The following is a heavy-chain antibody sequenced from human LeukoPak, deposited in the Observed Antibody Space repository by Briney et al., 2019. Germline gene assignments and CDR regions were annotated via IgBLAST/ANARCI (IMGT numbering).Heavy chain of an antibody. Sequence: GGSLRLSCAAPGFTFSSYAMSWVRQAPGKGLEWVSAISGSGGSTYYADSVKGRFTISRDNSKNTLYLQMNSLRAEDTAVYYCAKTIAVAGTSGWFDPWGQGTLVTVSS. J-gene: IGHJ5*02. CDR1: GFTFSSYA. CDR3: AKTIAVAGTSGWFDP. V-gene: IGHV3-23*01. CDR2: ISGSGGST. D-gene: IGHD6-19*01.